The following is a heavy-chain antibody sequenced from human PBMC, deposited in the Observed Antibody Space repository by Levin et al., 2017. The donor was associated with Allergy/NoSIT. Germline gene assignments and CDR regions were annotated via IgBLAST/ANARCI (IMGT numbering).Heavy chain of an antibody. D-gene: IGHD3-9*01. CDR1: GGSFSDYY. Sequence: SETLSLTCAVYGGSFSDYYWSWIRLPPGKGLQWIGEINHSGGTRFSPSLQSRVTISIDTSMNQFSLRLSSETASYTSIYFCARGRKFQRHVLYFSDRINLDYWGQGTLVTVSS. CDR3: ARGRKFQRHVLYFSDRINLDY. V-gene: IGHV4-34*01. J-gene: IGHJ4*02. CDR2: INHSGGT.